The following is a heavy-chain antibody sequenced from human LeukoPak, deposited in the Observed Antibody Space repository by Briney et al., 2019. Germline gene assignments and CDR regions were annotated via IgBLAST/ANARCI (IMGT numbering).Heavy chain of an antibody. CDR3: ARDANYYGSGSYLSY. D-gene: IGHD3-10*01. CDR2: IFPGGSA. V-gene: IGHV4-4*07. CDR1: GGYISHFY. J-gene: IGHJ4*02. Sequence: PSETLSLTCTVSGGYISHFYWSWIRQPAGKGLEWIGRIFPGGSANYNHSLNSRVTLSVDTSKNQFFLKLTSVTATDTATYYCARDANYYGSGSYLSYWGQGALVTVSS.